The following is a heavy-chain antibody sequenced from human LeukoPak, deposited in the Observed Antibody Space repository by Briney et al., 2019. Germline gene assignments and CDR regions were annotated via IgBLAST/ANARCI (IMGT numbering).Heavy chain of an antibody. CDR3: ARHNSDGYNRPFDY. Sequence: SETLSLTCAVYGGSFSGYYWSWIRQPPGKGLEWIGEINHSGSTNYNPSLKSRVTISVDTSKNQFSLKLSSVTAADTAVYYCARHNSDGYNRPFDYWGQGTLVTVSS. CDR1: GGSFSGYY. D-gene: IGHD5-24*01. V-gene: IGHV4-34*01. CDR2: INHSGST. J-gene: IGHJ4*02.